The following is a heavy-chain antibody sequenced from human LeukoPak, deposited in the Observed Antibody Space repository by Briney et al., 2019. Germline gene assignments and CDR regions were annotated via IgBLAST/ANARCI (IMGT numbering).Heavy chain of an antibody. CDR1: GYSFTSYW. V-gene: IGHV5-51*01. Sequence: GESLKISCKGSGYSFTSYWIGWVRQMPGKGLEWMGIIYPGDSDTRYSPSFQGQVTISADKPISTAYLQWSSLKASDTAMYYCARLPILTTGYSYGISYYFDYWGQGTLVTVSS. D-gene: IGHD3-9*01. CDR2: IYPGDSDT. J-gene: IGHJ4*02. CDR3: ARLPILTTGYSYGISYYFDY.